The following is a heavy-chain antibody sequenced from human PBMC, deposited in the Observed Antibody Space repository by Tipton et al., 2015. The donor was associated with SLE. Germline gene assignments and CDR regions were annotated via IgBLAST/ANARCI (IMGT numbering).Heavy chain of an antibody. V-gene: IGHV4-59*01. CDR2: IYYSGST. Sequence: LRLSCTVSGGSISSYYWSWFRLPPGKGLEWIGYIYYSGSTNYNPSLKSRVTISVDTSKNQFSLKLSSVTAADTAVYYCARGGDYDDYWGQGTLVTVSS. CDR3: ARGGDYDDY. D-gene: IGHD4-17*01. CDR1: GGSISSYY. J-gene: IGHJ4*02.